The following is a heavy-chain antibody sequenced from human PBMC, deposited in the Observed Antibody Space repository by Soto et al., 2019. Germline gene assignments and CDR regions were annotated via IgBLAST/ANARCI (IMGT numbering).Heavy chain of an antibody. CDR2: IVVGSGNT. J-gene: IGHJ6*02. V-gene: IGHV1-58*01. Sequence: SVKVSCKASGFTFTSSAVQWVRQARGQRLEWIGWIVVGSGNTNYAQKFQERVTITRDMSTSTAYMELSSLRSEDTAVYYCAAGFDDILTGYLGHGMDVWGQGTTVTVSS. CDR3: AAGFDDILTGYLGHGMDV. D-gene: IGHD3-9*01. CDR1: GFTFTSSA.